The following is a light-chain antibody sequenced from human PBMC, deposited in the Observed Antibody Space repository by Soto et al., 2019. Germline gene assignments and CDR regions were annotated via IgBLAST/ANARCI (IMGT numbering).Light chain of an antibody. V-gene: IGKV1-27*01. CDR2: VAS. Sequence: DIRMTQSPSSLSASVGDRVTITCRASQGISNYLAWYQQQPGKVPKLLIYVASTLQSGVPSRFSGSGSGTDFTLTISSLQPEDAATYYCQKYNSAPWTFGQGTKVEIK. J-gene: IGKJ1*01. CDR3: QKYNSAPWT. CDR1: QGISNY.